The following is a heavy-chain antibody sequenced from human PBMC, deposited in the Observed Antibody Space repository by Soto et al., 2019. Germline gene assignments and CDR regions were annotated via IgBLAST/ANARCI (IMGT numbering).Heavy chain of an antibody. CDR3: AREALGYSYGAFHY. Sequence: QVHLVQSGAEVKKPGASVKVSCKASGYTFTNYVFSWVRQAPGQGLEWMGWISASNGNTNYAQRLQGRVTMTTDSSTDTAYMELRSLRSDDTAVYYCAREALGYSYGAFHYWGQGTLVTVSS. CDR1: GYTFTNYV. J-gene: IGHJ4*02. CDR2: ISASNGNT. V-gene: IGHV1-18*04. D-gene: IGHD5-18*01.